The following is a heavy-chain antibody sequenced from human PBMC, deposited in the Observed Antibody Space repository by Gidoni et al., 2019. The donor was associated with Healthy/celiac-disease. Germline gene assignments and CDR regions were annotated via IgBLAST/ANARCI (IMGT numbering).Heavy chain of an antibody. D-gene: IGHD5-12*01. V-gene: IGHV1-69*01. CDR1: GRTFSRYV. CDR2: IIPIFGTA. Sequence: QVQLVQSGAEVKKPGSSVKVSCKASGRTFSRYVISWVRRAPGQWLEWMGGIIPIFGTANYAQKFQGRVTITADESTSTANMELSSLRSEETAVYYCASLRQAHSGYDFGYFDYWGQGTLVTVSS. CDR3: ASLRQAHSGYDFGYFDY. J-gene: IGHJ4*02.